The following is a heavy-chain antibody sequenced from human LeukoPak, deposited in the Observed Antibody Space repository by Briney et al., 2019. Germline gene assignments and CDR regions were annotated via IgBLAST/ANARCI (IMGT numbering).Heavy chain of an antibody. CDR1: GFTFGSYS. D-gene: IGHD2-21*02. CDR2: ISSSSSYI. Sequence: GGSLRLSCAASGFTFGSYSMNWVRQAPGKGLEWVSSISSSSSYIYYADSVKGRFTISRDNAKNSLYLQMNSLRAEDTAVYYCARDLGDSADYWGQGTLVTVSS. CDR3: ARDLGDSADY. J-gene: IGHJ4*02. V-gene: IGHV3-21*01.